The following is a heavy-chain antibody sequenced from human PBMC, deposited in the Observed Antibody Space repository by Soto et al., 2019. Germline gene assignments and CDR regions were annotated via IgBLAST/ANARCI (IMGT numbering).Heavy chain of an antibody. Sequence: ASVKVSCKASGGTFSSYAISWVRQAPGQGLEWMGGIIPIFGTANYAQKFQGRVTITADESTSTAYMELSSLRSEDTAVYYCAIHAYYYDSSGPGGGGYYYGMDVWGQGTTVTVSS. CDR3: AIHAYYYDSSGPGGGGYYYGMDV. J-gene: IGHJ6*02. D-gene: IGHD3-22*01. CDR1: GGTFSSYA. CDR2: IIPIFGTA. V-gene: IGHV1-69*13.